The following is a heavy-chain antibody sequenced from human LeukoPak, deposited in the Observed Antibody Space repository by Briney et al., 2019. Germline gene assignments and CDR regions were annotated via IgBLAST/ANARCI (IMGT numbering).Heavy chain of an antibody. D-gene: IGHD3-3*01. V-gene: IGHV3-23*01. CDR2: ISGSGGST. Sequence: GGSLRLSCAASGFTFSSYAMSWVRQAPGKGLEWVSAISGSGGSTYYADSVKGRFTISRDNSKNTLYLQMNSLRAEDTAVYYCAREVLRFMLSQNLNYFDYWGQGTLVTVSS. CDR1: GFTFSSYA. J-gene: IGHJ4*02. CDR3: AREVLRFMLSQNLNYFDY.